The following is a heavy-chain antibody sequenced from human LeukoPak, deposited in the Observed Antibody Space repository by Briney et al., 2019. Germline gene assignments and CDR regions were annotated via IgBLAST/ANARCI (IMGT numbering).Heavy chain of an antibody. CDR3: ARGNTRNYDILTGYPYFDY. CDR2: IYYSGST. CDR1: GGSISSSSYY. J-gene: IGHJ4*02. V-gene: IGHV4-39*01. Sequence: PSETLSLTCTVSGGSISSSSYYWGWIRQPPGKGLEWIGSIYYSGSTYYNPSLKSRVTISVDTSKNQFSLKLSSVTAADTAVYYCARGNTRNYDILTGYPYFDYWGQGTLVTVSS. D-gene: IGHD3-9*01.